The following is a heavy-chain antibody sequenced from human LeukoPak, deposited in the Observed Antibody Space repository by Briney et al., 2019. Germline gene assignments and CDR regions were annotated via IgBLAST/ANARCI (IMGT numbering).Heavy chain of an antibody. CDR3: ARLIAVAVTGDWFDP. J-gene: IGHJ5*02. CDR2: IYSGGST. V-gene: IGHV3-66*04. CDR1: GFTVSSNY. Sequence: GGSLRLSCAASGFTVSSNYMSWVRQAPGKALEWVSVIYSGGSTYYADSVKGRFTISRDNSKNTLYLQMNSLRAEDTAVYYCARLIAVAVTGDWFDPWGQGTLVTVSS. D-gene: IGHD6-19*01.